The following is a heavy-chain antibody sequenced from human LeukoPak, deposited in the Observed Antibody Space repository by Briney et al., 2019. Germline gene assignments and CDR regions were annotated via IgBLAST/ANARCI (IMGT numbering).Heavy chain of an antibody. CDR3: YGANAEH. CDR1: GFTFSSYG. J-gene: IGHJ1*01. D-gene: IGHD4-23*01. V-gene: IGHV3-33*03. Sequence: PGGSLRLSCAASGFTFSSYGMHWGRQAPGKGLEWVAVIWYDGSKKYYADSVKGRFTISRDNAKNTLYLQMNSRRAEDTAVYYCYGANAEHWGQGTLVTVSS. CDR2: IWYDGSKK.